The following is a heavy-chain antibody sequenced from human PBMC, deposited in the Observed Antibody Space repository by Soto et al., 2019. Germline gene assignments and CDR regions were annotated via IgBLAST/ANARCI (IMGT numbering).Heavy chain of an antibody. J-gene: IGHJ4*02. CDR3: AGRYPYDSSGYHLDY. Sequence: QLQLQESGPGLVKPSETLSLTCTVSGGSIRSTSSYWGWVRQPPGKGLEWIGSMYNSGSTYYSPSLNSRVTISVDTSKNQFSLRLSSVTAADTAVYYCAGRYPYDSSGYHLDYWGQGTLVTVSS. CDR1: GGSIRSTSSY. CDR2: MYNSGST. V-gene: IGHV4-39*01. D-gene: IGHD3-22*01.